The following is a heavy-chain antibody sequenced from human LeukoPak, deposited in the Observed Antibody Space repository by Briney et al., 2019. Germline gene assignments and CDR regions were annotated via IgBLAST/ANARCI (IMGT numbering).Heavy chain of an antibody. CDR3: ATIYGDFSDFDS. Sequence: SETLSLTCAVHGGSFSGSYWNWIRQPPGKGLEWIGEVRHGGRSNYNPSLRGRATISVHTSMNQFSLRLTSVTAADTAVYYCATIYGDFSDFDSWAQGILVTVSS. CDR1: GGSFSGSY. D-gene: IGHD4-17*01. J-gene: IGHJ4*02. CDR2: VRHGGRS. V-gene: IGHV4-34*01.